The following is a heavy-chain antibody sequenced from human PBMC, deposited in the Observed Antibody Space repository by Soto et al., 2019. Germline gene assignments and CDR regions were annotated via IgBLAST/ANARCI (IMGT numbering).Heavy chain of an antibody. CDR2: ISSSSSYI. CDR3: ARDYYDSSGYYPLGY. J-gene: IGHJ4*02. CDR1: GFTFSSYS. D-gene: IGHD3-22*01. Sequence: EVQLVESGGGLVKPGGSLRLSCAASGFTFSSYSMNRVRQAPGKGLEWVSSISSSSSYIYYADSVKGRFTISRDNAKNSLYLQMNSLRAEDTAVYYCARDYYDSSGYYPLGYWGQGTLVTVSS. V-gene: IGHV3-21*01.